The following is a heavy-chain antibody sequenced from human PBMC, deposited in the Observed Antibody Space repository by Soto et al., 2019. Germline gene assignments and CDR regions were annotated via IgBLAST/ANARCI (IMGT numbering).Heavy chain of an antibody. CDR1: GGSMSDYH. V-gene: IGHV4-59*08. Sequence: QVQLQESGPGLVKPSETLSLTCTVSGGSMSDYHWSWIRQPPGKGLEWIGYIYYSGSTNYNPSLKSRVTKSVDMSKNPFSLKLSSVTAADTAVYYCASRGGGYSNGWYGDWGQGTLVTVSS. CDR2: IYYSGST. CDR3: ASRGGGYSNGWYGD. D-gene: IGHD6-19*01. J-gene: IGHJ4*02.